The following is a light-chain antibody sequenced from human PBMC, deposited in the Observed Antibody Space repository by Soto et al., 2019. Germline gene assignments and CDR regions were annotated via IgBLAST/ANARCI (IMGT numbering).Light chain of an antibody. CDR1: SSDVGGFNL. J-gene: IGLJ1*01. V-gene: IGLV2-23*02. CDR3: CSYAGRYTVAI. Sequence: QSVLTQPASMYESPGQSLTISFTGASSDVGGFNLVSWLQQHPDKAPKVRIFEATQRPAGGSARFSGSKSGTTASLTISGLQAEDEADYYCCSYAGRYTVAIFGTGTKVT. CDR2: EAT.